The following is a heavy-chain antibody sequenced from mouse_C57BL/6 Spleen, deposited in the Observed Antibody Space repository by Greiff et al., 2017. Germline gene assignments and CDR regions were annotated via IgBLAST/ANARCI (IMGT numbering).Heavy chain of an antibody. CDR3: AGEGYGNYEGFAY. CDR2: INPNNGGT. V-gene: IGHV1-26*01. J-gene: IGHJ3*01. D-gene: IGHD2-1*01. CDR1: GYTFTDYY. Sequence: VQLQQSGPELVKPGASVKISCKASGYTFTDYYMNWVKQSHGKSLEWIGDINPNNGGTSYNQKFKGKATLTVDKSSSTAYMELRSLTSEDSAVYYCAGEGYGNYEGFAYWGQGTLVTVSA.